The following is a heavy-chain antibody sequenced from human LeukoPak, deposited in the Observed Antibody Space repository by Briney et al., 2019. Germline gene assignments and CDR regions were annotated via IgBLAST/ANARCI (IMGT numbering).Heavy chain of an antibody. Sequence: PSETLSLTCTVSGGSISSYYWSWIRQPPGKGLEWIGYIYYSGSTNYNPSLKSRVTISVDTSKNQFSLKLSSVTAADTAVYYCASTYYDSSGYYYRYFDYWGQGTLVTVSS. V-gene: IGHV4-59*01. CDR2: IYYSGST. CDR1: GGSISSYY. J-gene: IGHJ4*02. CDR3: ASTYYDSSGYYYRYFDY. D-gene: IGHD3-22*01.